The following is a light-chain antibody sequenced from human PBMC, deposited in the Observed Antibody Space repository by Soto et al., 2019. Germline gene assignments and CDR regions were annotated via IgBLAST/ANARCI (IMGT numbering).Light chain of an antibody. J-gene: IGKJ1*01. Sequence: EIVLTQSPGALSLSPGERATLSCGASQSVSNSYLAWYQQKPGQAPRLLIYAASTRATGIPERFSGSASGTDFTLTISSLEPEDFAVYHCHQYGSAPRTCGQGTK. V-gene: IGKV3-20*01. CDR1: QSVSNSY. CDR2: AAS. CDR3: HQYGSAPRT.